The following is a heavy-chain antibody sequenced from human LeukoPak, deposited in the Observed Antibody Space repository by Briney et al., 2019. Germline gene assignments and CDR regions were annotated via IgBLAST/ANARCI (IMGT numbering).Heavy chain of an antibody. V-gene: IGHV3-30*02. CDR3: AKDLQLERLNDAFDI. J-gene: IGHJ3*02. D-gene: IGHD1-1*01. CDR1: GFTFSSYG. Sequence: GGSLRLTCAASGFTFSSYGMHWVRQAPGKGQEWAAFIRYDGSNKYYADSVKGRFTISRDNSKNTLYLQMNSLRAEDTAVYYCAKDLQLERLNDAFDIWGQGTMVTVSS. CDR2: IRYDGSNK.